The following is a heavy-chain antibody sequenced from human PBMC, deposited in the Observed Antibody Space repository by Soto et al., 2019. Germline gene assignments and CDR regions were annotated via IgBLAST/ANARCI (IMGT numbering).Heavy chain of an antibody. V-gene: IGHV1-46*03. CDR1: GYTFTSYY. D-gene: IGHD6-13*01. CDR3: ARVGGEAAAGPYSGGLLDY. CDR2: INPSGGST. J-gene: IGHJ4*02. Sequence: QVQLVQSGAEVKKPGASVKVSCKASGYTFTSYYMHWVRQAPGQGLEWMGIINPSGGSTSYAQKFQGRVTMTRDTSTSTVYMELSSLRSEDTAVYYCARVGGEAAAGPYSGGLLDYWGQGTLVTVSS.